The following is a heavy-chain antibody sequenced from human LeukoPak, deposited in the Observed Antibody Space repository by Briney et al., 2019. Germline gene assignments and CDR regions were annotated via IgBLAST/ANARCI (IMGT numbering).Heavy chain of an antibody. V-gene: IGHV1-2*02. Sequence: ASVKVSCKASGYTFTGYYMHWVRQAPGQGLEWMGWINPNSGGTNYAQKFQGRVTFSRNTSITTAYMELSSLRSEDTAVYYCARAIRADRRGSWFDPWGQGTLVTVSS. D-gene: IGHD6-6*01. CDR3: ARAIRADRRGSWFDP. CDR1: GYTFTGYY. CDR2: INPNSGGT. J-gene: IGHJ5*02.